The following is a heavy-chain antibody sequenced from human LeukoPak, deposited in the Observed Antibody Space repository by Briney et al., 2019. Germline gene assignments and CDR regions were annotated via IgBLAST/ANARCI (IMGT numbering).Heavy chain of an antibody. CDR1: GGSISSSSYY. CDR3: ARQYCGGDCYSPYDAFDI. Sequence: SETLSLTCTVSGGSISSSSYYWGWIRQPPGKRLEWIGSIYYSGSTYYNPSLKSRVTISVDTSKNQFSLKLSSVTAADTAVYYCARQYCGGDCYSPYDAFDIWGQGTMVTVSS. J-gene: IGHJ3*02. V-gene: IGHV4-39*01. CDR2: IYYSGST. D-gene: IGHD2-21*02.